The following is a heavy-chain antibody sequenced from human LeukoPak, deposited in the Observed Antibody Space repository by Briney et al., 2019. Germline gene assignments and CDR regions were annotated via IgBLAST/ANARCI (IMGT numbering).Heavy chain of an antibody. CDR1: GGSFSGYY. Sequence: LETLSLTCAVYGGSFSGYYWSWIRQPPGKGLEWIGEINHSGSTNYNPSLKSRVTISVDASKNQFSLKLSSVTAADTAVYYCASGGVAHDYWGQGTLVTVSS. D-gene: IGHD3-3*01. V-gene: IGHV4-34*01. J-gene: IGHJ4*02. CDR2: INHSGST. CDR3: ASGGVAHDY.